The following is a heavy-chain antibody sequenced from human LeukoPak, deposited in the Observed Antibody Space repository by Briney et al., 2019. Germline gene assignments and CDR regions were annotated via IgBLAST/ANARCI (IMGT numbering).Heavy chain of an antibody. J-gene: IGHJ3*02. V-gene: IGHV3-23*01. CDR3: AKESGSYWHADAFDI. D-gene: IGHD1-26*01. Sequence: GGSLRLSCAASGFTVSSNYMSWVRQAPGKGLEWVSAISGSGGSTYYADSVKGRFTISRDNSKNTLYLQMNSLRAEDTAVYYCAKESGSYWHADAFDIWGQGTMVTVSS. CDR2: ISGSGGST. CDR1: GFTVSSNY.